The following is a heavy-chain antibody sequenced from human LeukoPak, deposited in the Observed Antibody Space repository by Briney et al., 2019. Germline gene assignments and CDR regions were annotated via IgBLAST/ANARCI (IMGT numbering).Heavy chain of an antibody. CDR1: GYTFTSYG. Sequence: ASVKVSCKASGYTFTSYGISWVRQAPGQGLEWMGWISAYNGNTNYAQKLQGRVTMTTDTSTSTAYMELSSLRSEDTAVYYCARGLSYYGSGSTPSDYWGQGTLVTVSS. CDR3: ARGLSYYGSGSTPSDY. CDR2: ISAYNGNT. V-gene: IGHV1-18*01. D-gene: IGHD3-10*01. J-gene: IGHJ4*02.